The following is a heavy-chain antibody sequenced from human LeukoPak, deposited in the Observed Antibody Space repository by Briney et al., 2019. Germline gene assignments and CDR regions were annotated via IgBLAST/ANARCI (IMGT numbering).Heavy chain of an antibody. CDR1: GGTFSSYA. CDR3: ARGGYCSSTSCYYATDY. CDR2: IIPIFGTA. Sequence: SVKVSCKASGGTFSSYAISWVRQAPGQGLEWMGGIIPIFGTANYAQKFQGRVTITADESTSTAYMELSSLRSEDTAVYYCARGGYCSSTSCYYATDYWGQGTLVTVSS. D-gene: IGHD2-2*01. J-gene: IGHJ4*02. V-gene: IGHV1-69*13.